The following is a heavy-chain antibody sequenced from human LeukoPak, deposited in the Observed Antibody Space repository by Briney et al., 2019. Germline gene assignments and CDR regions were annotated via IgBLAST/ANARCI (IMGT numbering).Heavy chain of an antibody. D-gene: IGHD3-9*01. CDR3: AKDLLRYFDWLPDY. V-gene: IGHV3-23*01. CDR1: GFTVSSNY. J-gene: IGHJ4*02. Sequence: GGSLRLSCAASGFTVSSNYMSWVRQAPGKGLEWVSAISGSGGSTYYADSVKGRFTISRDNSKNTLYLQMNSLRAEDTAVYYCAKDLLRYFDWLPDYWGQGTLVTVSS. CDR2: ISGSGGST.